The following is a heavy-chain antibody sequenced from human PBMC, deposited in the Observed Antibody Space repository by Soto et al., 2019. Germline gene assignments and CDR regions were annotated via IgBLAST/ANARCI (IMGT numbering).Heavy chain of an antibody. Sequence: PSETLSLTCAVYGGSFSGYYWNWLRQPPGEGLEWIGKIDQSGSTNYNPSLKSRVTMSVDTSRSQFPLKLNSVTAADTAVYYCARDKITGLFDYWGQGTLVTVSS. CDR2: IDQSGST. CDR3: ARDKITGLFDY. J-gene: IGHJ4*02. D-gene: IGHD2-8*02. V-gene: IGHV4-34*01. CDR1: GGSFSGYY.